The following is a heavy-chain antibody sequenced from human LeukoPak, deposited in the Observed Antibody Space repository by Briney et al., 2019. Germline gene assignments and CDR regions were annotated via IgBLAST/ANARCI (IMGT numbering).Heavy chain of an antibody. CDR2: INHSGST. CDR3: ARGTTTTVTTFYYYYGMDV. D-gene: IGHD4-17*01. J-gene: IGHJ6*02. Sequence: GSLRLSCAASGFTFSSYAMSWVRQPPGKGLEWIGEINHSGSTNYNPSLKSRVTISVDTSKNQFSLKLSSVTAADTAVYYCARGTTTTVTTFYYYYGMDVWGQGTTVTVSS. V-gene: IGHV4-34*01. CDR1: GFTFSSYA.